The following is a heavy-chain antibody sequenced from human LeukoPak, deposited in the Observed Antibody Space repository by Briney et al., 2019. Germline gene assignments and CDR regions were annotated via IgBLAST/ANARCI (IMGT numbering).Heavy chain of an antibody. Sequence: GASVKVSCKASGYTFTTYALNWVRQAPGQGLEWLGWINTNTGNPTYAQGFTGRFVFSLDTSVSTAYLQINNLKAEDTAVYYCARNFVDILTTIFFDYWGQGTLLTVSS. CDR2: INTNTGNP. CDR3: ARNFVDILTTIFFDY. CDR1: GYTFTTYA. J-gene: IGHJ4*02. D-gene: IGHD5-12*01. V-gene: IGHV7-4-1*02.